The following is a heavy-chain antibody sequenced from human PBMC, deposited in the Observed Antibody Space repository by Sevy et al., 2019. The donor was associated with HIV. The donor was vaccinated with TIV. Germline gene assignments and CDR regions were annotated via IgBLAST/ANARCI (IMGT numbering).Heavy chain of an antibody. Sequence: SETLSLTCTVSGGSISSYYWSWIGQPAGKGLEWIGRIYTSGSTNYNPSLKSRVTMSVDTSKNQFSLKLSSVTAADTAVYYCARDSYGDYDYYYGMDVWGQGTTVTVSS. J-gene: IGHJ6*02. CDR3: ARDSYGDYDYYYGMDV. CDR2: IYTSGST. D-gene: IGHD4-17*01. CDR1: GGSISSYY. V-gene: IGHV4-4*07.